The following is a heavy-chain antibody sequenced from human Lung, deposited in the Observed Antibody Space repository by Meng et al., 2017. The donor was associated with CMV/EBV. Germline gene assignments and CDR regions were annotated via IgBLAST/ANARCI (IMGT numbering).Heavy chain of an antibody. CDR3: ASFPPPGKQWLVTDY. J-gene: IGHJ4*02. CDR2: IYHSGST. V-gene: IGHV4-4*02. Sequence: QGQLQGSGPGLVKLSGTLSLTGAVSGGSISSSNWWSWVRQPSGKGLEWIGEIYHSGSTNYNPSLKSRVTISVDKSKNQFSLKLSSVTAADTAVYYCASFPPPGKQWLVTDYWGQGTLVTVSS. D-gene: IGHD6-19*01. CDR1: GGSISSSNW.